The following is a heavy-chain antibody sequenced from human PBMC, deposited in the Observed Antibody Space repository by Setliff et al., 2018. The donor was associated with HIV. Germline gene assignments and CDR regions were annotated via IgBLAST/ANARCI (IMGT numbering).Heavy chain of an antibody. J-gene: IGHJ4*02. CDR3: ARDVGGATNENYFDY. D-gene: IGHD1-26*01. CDR2: INPTSGST. CDR1: GYRFSSYD. Sequence: ASVKVSCKASGYRFSSYDISWVRQAPGQGLEWMGIINPTSGSTTFAQNFQGRVTMTRDTSTSTVYMELSSLRSEDTAMFYCARDVGGATNENYFDYWGQGTLVTVSS. V-gene: IGHV1-46*01.